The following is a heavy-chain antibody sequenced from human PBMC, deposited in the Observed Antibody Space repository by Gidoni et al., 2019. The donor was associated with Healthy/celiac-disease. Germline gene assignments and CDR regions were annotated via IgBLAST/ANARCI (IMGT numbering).Heavy chain of an antibody. J-gene: IGHJ4*02. CDR1: GYTFTGYY. Sequence: QVQLVQSGAEVKKPGASVKVSCKASGYTFTGYYMHWVRQAPGQGLEWMGWINPNSGGTNYAQKFQGRVTMTRDTSISTAYMELSRLRSDDTAVYYCASSRGALSGSYYSLFNWGQGTLVTVSS. V-gene: IGHV1-2*02. D-gene: IGHD1-26*01. CDR2: INPNSGGT. CDR3: ASSRGALSGSYYSLFN.